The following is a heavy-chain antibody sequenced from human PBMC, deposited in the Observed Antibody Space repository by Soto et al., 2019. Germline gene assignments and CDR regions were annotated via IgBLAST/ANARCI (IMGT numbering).Heavy chain of an antibody. CDR2: ISAYNGNT. CDR3: VVAAQPYYFDY. J-gene: IGHJ4*02. D-gene: IGHD2-15*01. Sequence: GASVKVSCQTSGYGFTSSGISWVRQAPGQGLEWMGWISAYNGNTNYAQKLQGRVTMTTDKSTSTAYMELRSLRSDDTAVYYCVVAAQPYYFDYWGQGTLVTVSS. V-gene: IGHV1-18*01. CDR1: GYGFTSSG.